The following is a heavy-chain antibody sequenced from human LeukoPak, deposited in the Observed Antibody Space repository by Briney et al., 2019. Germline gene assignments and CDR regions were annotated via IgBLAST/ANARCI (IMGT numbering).Heavy chain of an antibody. D-gene: IGHD6-6*01. Sequence: ASVKVSCKASGYTFTSYYMHWVRQAPGQGLEWMGWISAYNGNTNYAQTLQGRVTMTTDTSTSTAYMELRSLRSDDTAVYYCARKMYSSSGYYYMDVWGKGTTVTVSS. J-gene: IGHJ6*03. CDR2: ISAYNGNT. V-gene: IGHV1-18*04. CDR1: GYTFTSYY. CDR3: ARKMYSSSGYYYMDV.